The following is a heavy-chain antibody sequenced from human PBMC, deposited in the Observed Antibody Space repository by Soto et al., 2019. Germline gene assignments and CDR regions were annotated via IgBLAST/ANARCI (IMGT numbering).Heavy chain of an antibody. J-gene: IGHJ4*02. D-gene: IGHD2-15*01. CDR2: IYSGGST. CDR1: GFTVSSNY. Sequence: EVQLVESGGGLIQPGGSLRLSCAASGFTVSSNYMSWVRQAPGKGLEWVSVIYSGGSTYYADSVKGRFTISRDNSKNTLYLQKNSLRAEDTAVYYCARHCSGGICYSEGTNFDYWGQGTLVTVSS. V-gene: IGHV3-53*01. CDR3: ARHCSGGICYSEGTNFDY.